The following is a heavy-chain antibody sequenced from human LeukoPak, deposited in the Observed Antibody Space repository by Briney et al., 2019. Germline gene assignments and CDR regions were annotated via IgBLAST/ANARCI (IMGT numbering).Heavy chain of an antibody. CDR3: AKDQSRVGASDPFDY. D-gene: IGHD1-26*01. J-gene: IGHJ4*02. V-gene: IGHV3-23*01. CDR1: GFTFSSCA. CDR2: ICGSGATT. Sequence: GGSLRLSCAASGFTFSSCAMTWVRQAPGKGLEWVSSICGSGATTYYADSVKGRFTISRDNSNNTVYLQMNSLRAEDTAVYYCAKDQSRVGASDPFDYWGQGMQVGVSS.